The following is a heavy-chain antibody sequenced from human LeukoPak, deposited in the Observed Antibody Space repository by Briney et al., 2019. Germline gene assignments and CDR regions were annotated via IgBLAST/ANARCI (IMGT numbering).Heavy chain of an antibody. CDR3: AKSQTYYDFWSGYYLY. Sequence: GGSLRLSCVASGFTFTNHAMSWVRQAPGKGLEWVSAISGSGGSTYYADSVKGRFTISRDNSKNTLYLQMNSLRAEDTAVYYCAKSQTYYDFWSGYYLYWGQGTLVTVSS. CDR1: GFTFTNHA. V-gene: IGHV3-23*01. D-gene: IGHD3-3*01. CDR2: ISGSGGST. J-gene: IGHJ4*02.